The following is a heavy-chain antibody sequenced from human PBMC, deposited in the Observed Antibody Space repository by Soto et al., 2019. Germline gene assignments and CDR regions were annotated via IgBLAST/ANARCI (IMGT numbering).Heavy chain of an antibody. CDR3: ASGYSSGWGNFDY. J-gene: IGHJ4*02. CDR2: INHSGST. V-gene: IGHV4-34*01. Sequence: SETLSLTCAVYGGSFIGYYWSWIRQPPGRGLEWIGEINHSGSTNYNPSLKSRVTISVDTSKNQFSLKLSSVTAADTAVYYCASGYSSGWGNFDYWGQGTLVTVSS. D-gene: IGHD6-19*01. CDR1: GGSFIGYY.